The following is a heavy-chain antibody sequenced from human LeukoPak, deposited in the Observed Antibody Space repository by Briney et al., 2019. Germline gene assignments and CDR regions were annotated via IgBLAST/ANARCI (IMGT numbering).Heavy chain of an antibody. Sequence: KPSETLSLTCTVSGGSINSYYWSWIRQPPGKGLEWIGYIYYSGSTNYNPSLKTRITISVDTSKNQFSLKLGSVTAADTAVYYCARGRRLYYDSRWIPTPYYYYYYVDGWGKGTTVTVSS. CDR1: GGSINSYY. J-gene: IGHJ6*03. V-gene: IGHV4-59*01. D-gene: IGHD3-22*01. CDR3: ARGRRLYYDSRWIPTPYYYYYYVDG. CDR2: IYYSGST.